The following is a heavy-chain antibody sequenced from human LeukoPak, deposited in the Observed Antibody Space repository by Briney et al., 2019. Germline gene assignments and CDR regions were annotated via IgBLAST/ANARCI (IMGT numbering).Heavy chain of an antibody. Sequence: ASVKVSCKASGYTFTSYAMHWVRQAPGQRLEWMEWINAGNGNTKYSQKFQGRVTITRDTSASTAYMELSSLRSEDTAVYYCARDRDYGPYFDYWGQGTLVTVSS. J-gene: IGHJ4*02. CDR2: INAGNGNT. CDR1: GYTFTSYA. V-gene: IGHV1-3*01. D-gene: IGHD4-17*01. CDR3: ARDRDYGPYFDY.